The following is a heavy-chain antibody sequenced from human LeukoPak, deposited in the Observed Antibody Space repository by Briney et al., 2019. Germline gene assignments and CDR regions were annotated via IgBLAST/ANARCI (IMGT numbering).Heavy chain of an antibody. CDR1: GGSFSGYY. CDR3: ASDSSGYYVAFDI. V-gene: IGHV4-34*01. Sequence: SETLSLTCAVYGGSFSGYYWSWIRQPPGKGLEWIGEINHSGSTNYNPSLKSRVTISVDTSKNQFSLKLSSVTAADTAVYYCASDSSGYYVAFDIWGQGTMVTVSS. J-gene: IGHJ3*02. D-gene: IGHD3-22*01. CDR2: INHSGST.